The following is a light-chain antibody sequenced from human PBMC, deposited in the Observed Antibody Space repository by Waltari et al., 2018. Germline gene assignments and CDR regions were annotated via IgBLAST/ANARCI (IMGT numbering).Light chain of an antibody. Sequence: DIQMTQSPSTLSASVGDTITITCRASQSISNYLAWYQQKPGKAPKLLTYKASSSGSGVPSRFSGSGSGTEFTLTISSLQPDDFATYYCQQYNTYSSFGHGTKLEIK. V-gene: IGKV1-5*03. CDR2: KAS. CDR3: QQYNTYSS. CDR1: QSISNY. J-gene: IGKJ2*03.